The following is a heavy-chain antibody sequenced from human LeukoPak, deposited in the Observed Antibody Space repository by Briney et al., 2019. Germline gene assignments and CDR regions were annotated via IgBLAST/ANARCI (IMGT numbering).Heavy chain of an antibody. J-gene: IGHJ4*02. CDR2: INHSGST. D-gene: IGHD3-10*01. Sequence: SETLSLTCAVYGGSFSGYYWSWIRQPPGKGLEWIGEINHSGSTNYNPSLKSRVTISVDTSKNQFSLKLSSVTAADMAVYYCARRGITMVRGVTDYWGQGTLVTVSS. CDR3: ARRGITMVRGVTDY. V-gene: IGHV4-34*01. CDR1: GGSFSGYY.